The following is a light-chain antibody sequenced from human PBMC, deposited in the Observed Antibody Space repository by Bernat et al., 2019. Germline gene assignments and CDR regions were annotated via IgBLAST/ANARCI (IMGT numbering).Light chain of an antibody. CDR1: SGHSSYG. Sequence: QLVLTQSPSASASLGASVKLTCTLSSGHSSYGIAWHQQQPEKGPRYLMKLNSDGSHSKGDGIPDRFSGSSSGAERYLTISSLQSEDEADYYCQNWGTGIQVFGGGTKLTV. V-gene: IGLV4-69*01. CDR3: QNWGTGIQV. CDR2: LNSDGSH. J-gene: IGLJ3*02.